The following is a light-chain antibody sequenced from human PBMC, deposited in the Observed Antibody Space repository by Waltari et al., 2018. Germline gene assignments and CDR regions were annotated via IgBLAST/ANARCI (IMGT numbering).Light chain of an antibody. J-gene: IGKJ4*01. V-gene: IGKV2-30*02. Sequence: DVVMTQSPLSLPITPGQPASISCRSSQSLVHSNGNTYLSWYQQKPGQPPRRLIYEVSNQDSGVPDRFSGSGAGTDFTLKISRVEAEDVGVYYCGQGTDLPLTFGGGTKVEIK. CDR3: GQGTDLPLT. CDR2: EVS. CDR1: QSLVHSNGNTY.